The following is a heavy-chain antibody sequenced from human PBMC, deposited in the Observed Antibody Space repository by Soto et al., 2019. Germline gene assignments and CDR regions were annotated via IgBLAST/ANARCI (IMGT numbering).Heavy chain of an antibody. CDR1: GGTFSSYT. V-gene: IGHV1-69*02. J-gene: IGHJ6*02. Sequence: SVKVSCKASGGTFSSYTISWVRQAPGQGLEWMGRIIPILGIANYAQKFQGRVTITAGKSTSTAYMELSSLRSEDTAVYYCARGGRLWFGELLSDYYYYYGMDVWGQ. D-gene: IGHD3-10*01. CDR3: ARGGRLWFGELLSDYYYYYGMDV. CDR2: IIPILGIA.